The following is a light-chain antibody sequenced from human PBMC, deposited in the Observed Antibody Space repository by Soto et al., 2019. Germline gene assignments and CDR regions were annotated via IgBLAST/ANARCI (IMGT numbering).Light chain of an antibody. J-gene: IGLJ2*01. Sequence: QSALTQPASVSGSLGQSITISCTGSSSDIGGYKHVSGYQQHPGKAPKLMIYEVSNRPSGVSTRLSASKSGHTASLTISGLQAEDAAEYSCSSSTSSRNTQVIFGGGTKLTVL. CDR1: SSDIGGYKH. CDR3: SSSTSSRNTQVI. CDR2: EVS. V-gene: IGLV2-14*01.